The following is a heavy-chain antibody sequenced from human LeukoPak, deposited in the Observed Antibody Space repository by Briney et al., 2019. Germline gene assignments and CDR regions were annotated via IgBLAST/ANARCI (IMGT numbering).Heavy chain of an antibody. CDR3: ARRDVYCGGDCYSGYDY. Sequence: GESLKISCKGSGYSFTSYWIGWVRQMPGKGLEWMGIIYHGDSDTRCSPSFQGQVTISADKSISTAYLQWSSLKASDTAMYYCARRDVYCGGDCYSGYDYWGQGTLVTVSS. CDR1: GYSFTSYW. D-gene: IGHD2-21*02. J-gene: IGHJ4*02. V-gene: IGHV5-51*01. CDR2: IYHGDSDT.